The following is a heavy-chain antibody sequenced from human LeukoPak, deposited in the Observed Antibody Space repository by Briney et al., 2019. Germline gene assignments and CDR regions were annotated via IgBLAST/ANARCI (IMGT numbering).Heavy chain of an antibody. CDR3: ARDLHTQAYYFDY. Sequence: SETLSLTCAVYGGSFSGYYWSWIRQPPGKGLEWIGEINHSGSTNYNPSLKSRVTISVDTSKNQFSLKLSSVTAADTAVYYCARDLHTQAYYFDYWGQRTLVTVSS. CDR2: INHSGST. J-gene: IGHJ4*02. V-gene: IGHV4-34*01. D-gene: IGHD2-2*02. CDR1: GGSFSGYY.